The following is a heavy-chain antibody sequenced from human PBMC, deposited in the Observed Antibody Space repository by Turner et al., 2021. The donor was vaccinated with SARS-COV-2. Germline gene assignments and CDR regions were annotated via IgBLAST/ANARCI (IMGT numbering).Heavy chain of an antibody. V-gene: IGHV3-48*01. CDR3: ASPFDY. CDR1: GFTFSTYS. Sequence: EVHLVESGGGLFQPGGSLRLSCVASGFTFSTYSMNWVRQAPGKGLEWVSYIDSSSSTIYYAESVKGRFTISRDNAKNSLYLQMNSLRADDTAVYYCASPFDYWGQGTLVTVSS. CDR2: IDSSSSTI. J-gene: IGHJ4*02.